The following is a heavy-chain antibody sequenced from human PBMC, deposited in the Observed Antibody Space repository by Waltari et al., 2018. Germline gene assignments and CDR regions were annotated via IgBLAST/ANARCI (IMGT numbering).Heavy chain of an antibody. CDR3: GRLFRDGYNPGSLDY. V-gene: IGHV1-46*01. J-gene: IGHJ4*02. Sequence: QVQLVQSAAEVKKPGASVKISCKASGYTFTSPYMRWVRQVPGEGLEWRGRDRPSAGGAGYSEKVQGRVNSTSDASASTVYMELSSLTSADAAVYYCGRLFRDGYNPGSLDYWGQGTLVTVSS. CDR2: DRPSAGGA. CDR1: GYTFTSPY. D-gene: IGHD5-12*01.